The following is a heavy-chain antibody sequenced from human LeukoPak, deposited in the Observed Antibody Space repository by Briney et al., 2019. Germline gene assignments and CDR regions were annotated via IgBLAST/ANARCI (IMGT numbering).Heavy chain of an antibody. CDR3: AKSYDDFWSGYAYYYYGMDV. CDR1: GFTFSSSW. Sequence: GGSLRLSCAASGFTFSSSWMHWVRQAPGKGLVWVSRINSDGSGTHYADSVKGRFTISRDNAKNTLYLQMNSLRAEDTAVYYCAKSYDDFWSGYAYYYYGMDVWGQGTTVTVSS. CDR2: INSDGSGT. J-gene: IGHJ6*02. D-gene: IGHD3-3*01. V-gene: IGHV3-74*01.